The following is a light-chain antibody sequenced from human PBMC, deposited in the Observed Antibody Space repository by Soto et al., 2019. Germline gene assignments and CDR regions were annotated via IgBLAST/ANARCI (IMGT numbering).Light chain of an antibody. Sequence: IVMTQSPATLSLSPGERATLSCRASQSVNSNLAWYQQRPGQAPRLLIYVASTRAPGIPARFSGSGSGTEFTLTISSLQSEDFAVYYCQQYNNWPPTTFGQGTRLEIK. V-gene: IGKV3-15*01. CDR2: VAS. CDR3: QQYNNWPPTT. J-gene: IGKJ5*01. CDR1: QSVNSN.